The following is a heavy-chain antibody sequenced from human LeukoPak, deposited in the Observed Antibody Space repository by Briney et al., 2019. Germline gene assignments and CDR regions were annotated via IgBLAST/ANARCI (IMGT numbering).Heavy chain of an antibody. CDR3: ARGGVSNSWYRTPDY. V-gene: IGHV1-18*04. Sequence: ASVKVSCKASGYTFTNYGISWVRQAPGQGLELMGWISVYNGNANYVQKFQGRVTMTTDTPTSTAYMELRSLRSDDTAVYYCARGGVSNSWYRTPDYWGQGTLVTVSS. CDR2: ISVYNGNA. D-gene: IGHD6-13*01. CDR1: GYTFTNYG. J-gene: IGHJ4*02.